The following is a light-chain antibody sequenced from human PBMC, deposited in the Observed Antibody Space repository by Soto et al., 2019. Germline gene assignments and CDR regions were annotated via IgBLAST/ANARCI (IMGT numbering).Light chain of an antibody. Sequence: QSALTQPASVSGSPGQSITISCTGTSSDVGAYTFVSWYQQHPDKVPKLMIFDVSRRPSGVSDRFAGSKSGNTSFLTISGLQPEDVTYYYCSSYTSSSPQVFGSGTKVTVL. CDR3: SSYTSSSPQV. CDR1: SSDVGAYTF. V-gene: IGLV2-14*03. J-gene: IGLJ1*01. CDR2: DVS.